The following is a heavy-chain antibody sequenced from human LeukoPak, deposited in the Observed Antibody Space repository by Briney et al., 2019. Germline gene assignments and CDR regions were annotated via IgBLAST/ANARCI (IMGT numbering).Heavy chain of an antibody. CDR1: GFTFSTYS. J-gene: IGHJ4*02. D-gene: IGHD4-17*01. V-gene: IGHV3-21*01. CDR2: ISSTSDYI. CDR3: ARDLYGDYSFDY. Sequence: KPGGSLRLSCAASGFTFSTYSMNWVRQAPGKGLEWVSSISSTSDYIYYADSVKGRFTISRDNAKNSLYLQMNSLRAEDTAVYYCARDLYGDYSFDYWGQGTLVTVSS.